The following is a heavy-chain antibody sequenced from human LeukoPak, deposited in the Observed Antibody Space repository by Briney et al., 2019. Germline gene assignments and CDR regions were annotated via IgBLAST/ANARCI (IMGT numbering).Heavy chain of an antibody. Sequence: SETLSLTCTVSGGSISSSSYYWGWIRQPPGKGLEWIGSIYYSGSTYYNPSLKSRVTISVDTSKNQFSLKLSSVTAADTAVYYCARSRGYDSVSRVFDYWGQGTLVTVSS. CDR2: IYYSGST. J-gene: IGHJ4*02. V-gene: IGHV4-39*01. D-gene: IGHD3-3*01. CDR3: ARSRGYDSVSRVFDY. CDR1: GGSISSSSYY.